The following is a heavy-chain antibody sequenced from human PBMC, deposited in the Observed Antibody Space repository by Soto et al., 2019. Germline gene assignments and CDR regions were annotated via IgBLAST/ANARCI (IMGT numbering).Heavy chain of an antibody. D-gene: IGHD3-3*01. CDR1: GGSISRSKW. V-gene: IGHV4-4*02. J-gene: IGHJ3*02. CDR3: ASPILGVVISWWEDAFDI. Sequence: QVQLQESGPGLVKLSGTLSLTCAVSGGSISRSKWWSMVRQPPGKGLEWIGEIYGTGTSNYNPSLKPRDTISIDMSKNPISLQLSSVTPAATALYYCASPILGVVISWWEDAFDIWGPGTMVTASS. CDR2: IYGTGTS.